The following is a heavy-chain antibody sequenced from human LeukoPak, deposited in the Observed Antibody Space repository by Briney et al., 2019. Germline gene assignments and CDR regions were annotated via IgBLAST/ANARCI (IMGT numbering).Heavy chain of an antibody. J-gene: IGHJ6*03. CDR1: GFTFSDYY. D-gene: IGHD2-2*01. Sequence: GSLRLSCAASGFTFSDYYMSWIRQAPGKGLEWVSYISSSGSTIYYADSVKGRFTISRDNAKNSLYLQMNSLRAEDTAVYYCARVQEGFCSSTSCYRYYYYYMDVWGKGTTVTVSS. CDR2: ISSSGSTI. CDR3: ARVQEGFCSSTSCYRYYYYYMDV. V-gene: IGHV3-11*04.